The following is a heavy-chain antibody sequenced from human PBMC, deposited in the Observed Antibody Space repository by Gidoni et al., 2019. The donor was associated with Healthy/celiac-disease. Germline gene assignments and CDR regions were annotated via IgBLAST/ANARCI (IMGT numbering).Heavy chain of an antibody. D-gene: IGHD4-17*01. CDR2: IYTSGST. CDR1: GGSISSGSSY. CDR3: ARGRDYGDYGGKYYYYGLDV. J-gene: IGHJ6*02. Sequence: VQLQESGPGLVKPSQTLTLTCTVSGGSISSGSSYWSWIRQPAGKGLEWIGRIYTSGSTNYNPSLKSRVTISVDTSKNQFSLRLSSVTAADTAVYYCARGRDYGDYGGKYYYYGLDVWGQGTTVTVSS. V-gene: IGHV4-61*02.